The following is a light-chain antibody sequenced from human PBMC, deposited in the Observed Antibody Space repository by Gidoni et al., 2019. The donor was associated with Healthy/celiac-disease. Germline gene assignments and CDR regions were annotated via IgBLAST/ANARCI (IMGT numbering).Light chain of an antibody. V-gene: IGLV2-23*01. Sequence: QPALTQPASVSGSPGQSITISCTGTSSDVGSYNLVSWYQQHPGKAPKLMIYEGSKRPSGVSSRFSGSKSGNTASLTISGLQAEDEADYYCCSYAGSYVFGTGTKVTVL. J-gene: IGLJ1*01. CDR1: SSDVGSYNL. CDR3: CSYAGSYV. CDR2: EGS.